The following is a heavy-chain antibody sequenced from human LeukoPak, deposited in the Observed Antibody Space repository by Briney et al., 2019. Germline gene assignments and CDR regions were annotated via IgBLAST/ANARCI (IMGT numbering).Heavy chain of an antibody. CDR1: GYTFTGYY. CDR2: INPNSGGT. D-gene: IGHD2-8*01. V-gene: IGHV1-2*02. J-gene: IGHJ6*03. CDR3: ARRPLLKSPGGTPARYYYYMDV. Sequence: ASVKVSCKASGYTFTGYYMHWVRQAPGQGLEWMGWINPNSGGTNYAQKFKGRVTMTSDTSISKAYMELSRLRSDDTAFYYCARRPLLKSPGGTPARYYYYMDVWGKGTPVTVSS.